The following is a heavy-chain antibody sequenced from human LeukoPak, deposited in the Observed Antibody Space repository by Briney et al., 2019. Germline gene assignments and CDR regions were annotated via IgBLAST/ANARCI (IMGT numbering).Heavy chain of an antibody. CDR1: GGSISSYY. V-gene: IGHV4-59*01. D-gene: IGHD6-19*01. CDR3: AASIAVADPTKYYFDY. Sequence: SETLSLTCTVSGGSISSYYWSWIRQPPGKGLEWIGYIYYSGSTNYNSSLKSRVTISVDTSKNQFSLKLSSVTAADTAVYYCAASIAVADPTKYYFDYWGQGTLVTVSS. CDR2: IYYSGST. J-gene: IGHJ4*02.